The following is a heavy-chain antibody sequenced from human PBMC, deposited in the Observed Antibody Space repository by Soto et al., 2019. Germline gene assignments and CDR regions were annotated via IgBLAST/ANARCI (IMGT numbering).Heavy chain of an antibody. CDR2: INPSGARP. CDR3: ARDQVGSGWYGFDY. J-gene: IGHJ4*01. CDR1: GYTFTSYF. Sequence: QVQLVQSGAEVKKPGASVKISCKASGYTFTSYFMHWVRQAPGQGLEWMGIINPSGARPTYAQKFQGRVTMTSDTSTSTVYMEVCSLTSEDTAVYYCARDQVGSGWYGFDYWGHGTDVTVSS. D-gene: IGHD6-19*01. V-gene: IGHV1-46*01.